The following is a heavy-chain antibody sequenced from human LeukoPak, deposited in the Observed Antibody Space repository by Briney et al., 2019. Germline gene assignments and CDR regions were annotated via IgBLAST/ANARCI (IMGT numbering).Heavy chain of an antibody. D-gene: IGHD5-18*01. CDR2: ISYDGSNK. J-gene: IGHJ4*02. CDR1: GFIFSSFT. Sequence: GGSLRLSCATSGFIFSSFTIHWVRQSPGKGLEWVALISYDGSNKYYADSVKGRFTISRDNSKNTLYLQMSSLRAEDTAVYYCARDSLPIQLLYYFDYWGQGTLVTVSS. V-gene: IGHV3-30*04. CDR3: ARDSLPIQLLYYFDY.